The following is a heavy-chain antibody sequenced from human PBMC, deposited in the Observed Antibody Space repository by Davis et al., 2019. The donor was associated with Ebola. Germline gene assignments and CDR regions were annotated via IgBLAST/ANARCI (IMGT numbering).Heavy chain of an antibody. CDR2: ISGSAGNT. J-gene: IGHJ4*02. CDR3: ARGDFYYGVDV. CDR1: GFTFSNYA. D-gene: IGHD3-10*01. Sequence: GESLKISCVASGFTFSNYAMGWVRQAPGKGLEWVSIISGSAGNTYHADSVKGRFTISRDSSKNTVYLQMNNLRAEDTAVYYCARGDFYYGVDVWGQGSLVTVSS. V-gene: IGHV3-23*01.